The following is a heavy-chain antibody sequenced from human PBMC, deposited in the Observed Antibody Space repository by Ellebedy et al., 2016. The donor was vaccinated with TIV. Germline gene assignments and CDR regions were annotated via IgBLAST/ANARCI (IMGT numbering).Heavy chain of an antibody. V-gene: IGHV3-21*01. CDR1: GFTFSSYS. Sequence: GESLKISXAASGFTFSSYSMNWVRQAPGKGLEWVSSISSSSSYIYYADSVKGRFTISGDNAKNSLYLQMNSLRAEDTAVYYCARVRYSSSWSNVGWFDPWGQGTLVTVSS. D-gene: IGHD6-13*01. J-gene: IGHJ5*02. CDR2: ISSSSSYI. CDR3: ARVRYSSSWSNVGWFDP.